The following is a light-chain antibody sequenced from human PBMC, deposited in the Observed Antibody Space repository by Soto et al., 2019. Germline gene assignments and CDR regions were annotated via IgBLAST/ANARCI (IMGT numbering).Light chain of an antibody. CDR3: QHLNNYPIT. CDR2: GAS. J-gene: IGKJ5*01. V-gene: IGKV1-9*01. CDR1: QGISSY. Sequence: IQLTQSPSSLSASVGDRVTITCRASQGISSYLAWYQQKPGKAPKVLIYGASTLQSGVPSRFSGSGSGTDFTLTISSLQPEDFATYYCQHLNNYPITFGQGTRLEI.